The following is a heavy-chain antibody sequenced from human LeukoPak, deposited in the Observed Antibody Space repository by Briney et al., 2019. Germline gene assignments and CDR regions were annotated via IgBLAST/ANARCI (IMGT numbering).Heavy chain of an antibody. CDR3: ARLYSTGPFDY. CDR1: GGSFSGYY. D-gene: IGHD6-25*01. CDR2: INHSGST. V-gene: IGHV4-34*01. J-gene: IGHJ4*02. Sequence: SETLSLTCAVYGGSFSGYYWSWIRQPPGKGLEWIGEINHSGSTNYNPSLKSRVTISVDTSKNQFSLKLSSVTAADTAVYYCARLYSTGPFDYWGQGTLVTVSS.